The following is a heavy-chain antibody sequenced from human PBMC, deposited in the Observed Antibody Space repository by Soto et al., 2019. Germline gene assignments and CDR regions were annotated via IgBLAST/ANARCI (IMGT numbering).Heavy chain of an antibody. D-gene: IGHD2-15*01. Sequence: GGSLRLSCAASGFTFGNYAMTWVRQAPGKGLEWVSAISGTFTNTYYADSLKGRFTISRDNSKNTLYLQMNNLRAEDTAVYYCAKGPYCTSTSCQYCSGGICYGWNWFDPWGQGTLVTVSS. CDR1: GFTFGNYA. CDR2: ISGTFTNT. V-gene: IGHV3-23*01. CDR3: AKGPYCTSTSCQYCSGGICYGWNWFDP. J-gene: IGHJ5*02.